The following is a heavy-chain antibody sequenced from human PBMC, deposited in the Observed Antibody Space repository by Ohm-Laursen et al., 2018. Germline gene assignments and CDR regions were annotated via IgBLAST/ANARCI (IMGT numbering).Heavy chain of an antibody. CDR2: ISNNGGST. CDR1: GFTFSSYS. Sequence: SLRLSCAASGFTFSSYSMQWVRQAPGKRLEYISSISNNGGSTYYANSVKGRFTISRDNSKNTLYLQMGSLRAEDTAVYYCARGMVAADYRGQGTLVTVSS. V-gene: IGHV3-64*01. D-gene: IGHD2-15*01. CDR3: ARGMVAADY. J-gene: IGHJ4*02.